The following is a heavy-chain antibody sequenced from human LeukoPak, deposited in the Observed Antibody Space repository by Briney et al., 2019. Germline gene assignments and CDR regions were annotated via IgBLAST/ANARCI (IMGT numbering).Heavy chain of an antibody. CDR1: GFTFSSYS. D-gene: IGHD1-26*01. CDR2: ISSSSSYI. J-gene: IGHJ4*02. Sequence: PGGSLRLSCAASGFTFSSYSMNWVRQAPGKGLEWVSSISSSSSYIYYADSVKGRFTISRDNAKNSLYLQMSSLRAEDTAVYYCARDRGIVGAYFGYWGQGTLVTVSS. V-gene: IGHV3-21*01. CDR3: ARDRGIVGAYFGY.